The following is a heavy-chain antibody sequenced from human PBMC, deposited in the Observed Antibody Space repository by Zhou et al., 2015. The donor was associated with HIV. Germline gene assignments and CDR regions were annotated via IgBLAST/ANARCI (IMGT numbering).Heavy chain of an antibody. CDR2: IIPILGIA. CDR3: ARDRGSGXSTVLLSHAFDI. D-gene: IGHD1-26*01. Sequence: QVQLVQSGAEVKKPGSSVKVSCKASGGTFSSYTISWVRQAPGQGLEWMGRIIPILGIANYAQKFQGRVTITADKSTSTAYMELSSLRSEDTAVYYCARDRGSGXSTVLLSHAFDIWGQGTMVTVSS. J-gene: IGHJ3*02. CDR1: GGTFSSYT. V-gene: IGHV1-69*08.